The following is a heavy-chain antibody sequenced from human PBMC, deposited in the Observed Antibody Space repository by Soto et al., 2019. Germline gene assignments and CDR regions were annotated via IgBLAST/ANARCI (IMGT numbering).Heavy chain of an antibody. CDR1: GYSIRSDYY. D-gene: IGHD2-2*01. J-gene: IGHJ4*02. V-gene: IGHV4-38-2*01. CDR3: ARVTGSKGYFDY. CDR2: IYQSGTA. Sequence: SETLSLTCAVSGYSIRSDYYWGWIRQPPGKGLEWIVSIYQSGTAYYNPSLKSRVTISVDTSKNEFSLKVSSVTAADTAVYYCARVTGSKGYFDYGGQGTLVTVSS.